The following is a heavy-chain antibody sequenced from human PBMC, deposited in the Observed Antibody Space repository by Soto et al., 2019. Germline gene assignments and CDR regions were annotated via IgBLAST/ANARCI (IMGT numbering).Heavy chain of an antibody. J-gene: IGHJ4*02. V-gene: IGHV1-18*01. CDR1: GYTFTSQR. Sequence: ASVKVSCKASGYTFTSQRISWVRQAPGQGLEWMGWISADNGNTNYAQKLQGRVTMTTDTSTSTAYMELRSLRSDDTAVYYCARGGYYDSSGYYFFDYWGQGTLVTVSS. CDR2: ISADNGNT. CDR3: ARGGYYDSSGYYFFDY. D-gene: IGHD3-22*01.